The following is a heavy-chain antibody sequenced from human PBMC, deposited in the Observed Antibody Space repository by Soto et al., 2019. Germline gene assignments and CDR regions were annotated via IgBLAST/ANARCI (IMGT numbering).Heavy chain of an antibody. CDR3: AKELEGLERRKGVDY. V-gene: IGHV3-23*01. J-gene: IGHJ4*02. Sequence: EVQLLESGGGLVQPGGSLRLSCAASGFTFSSYAMSWVRQAPGKGLEWVSAISGSGGSTYYADSVKGRFTISRDNSKNPLYRQMNSLRAEDTAVYYCAKELEGLERRKGVDYWGQGTLVTVSS. D-gene: IGHD1-1*01. CDR2: ISGSGGST. CDR1: GFTFSSYA.